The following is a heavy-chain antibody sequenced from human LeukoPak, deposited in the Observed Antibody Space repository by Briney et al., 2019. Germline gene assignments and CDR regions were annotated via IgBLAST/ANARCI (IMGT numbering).Heavy chain of an antibody. Sequence: SETLSLTCTVSGGSISSGGYYWSWIRQPPGKGLEWIGYIYHSGSTYYNPSLKSRVTISVDRSKNQFSLKLSSVTAADTAVYYCARDREGGRRNYYYGSGSYGYWGQGTLVTVSS. V-gene: IGHV4-30-2*01. J-gene: IGHJ4*02. CDR3: ARDREGGRRNYYYGSGSYGY. D-gene: IGHD3-10*01. CDR1: GGSISSGGYY. CDR2: IYHSGST.